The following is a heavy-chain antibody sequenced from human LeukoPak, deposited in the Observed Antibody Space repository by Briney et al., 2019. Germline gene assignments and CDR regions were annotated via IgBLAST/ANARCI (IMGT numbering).Heavy chain of an antibody. Sequence: GGSLRLSCAASGFTFSSYGMSWVRQAPGKGLEWVATISGSAYNTYYADSVKGRFTISRDNSANTVFLHMSSLRAKDTALYYCAKHSGSYFIYYVDSWGQGTLVTVSS. J-gene: IGHJ4*02. CDR3: AKHSGSYFIYYVDS. D-gene: IGHD1-26*01. V-gene: IGHV3-23*01. CDR2: ISGSAYNT. CDR1: GFTFSSYG.